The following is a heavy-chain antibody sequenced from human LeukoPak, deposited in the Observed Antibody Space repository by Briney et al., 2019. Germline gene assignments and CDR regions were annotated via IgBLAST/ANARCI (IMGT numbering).Heavy chain of an antibody. J-gene: IGHJ4*02. Sequence: GASVKVSCKASGGTFSSYAISWVRQAPGQGLEWMGGIIPIFGTANYAQKFQGRVTITADKSTSTAYMELSSLRSEDTAVYYCARDFRPYSSGRTLFDYWGQGTLVTVSS. CDR1: GGTFSSYA. CDR3: ARDFRPYSSGRTLFDY. V-gene: IGHV1-69*06. D-gene: IGHD6-19*01. CDR2: IIPIFGTA.